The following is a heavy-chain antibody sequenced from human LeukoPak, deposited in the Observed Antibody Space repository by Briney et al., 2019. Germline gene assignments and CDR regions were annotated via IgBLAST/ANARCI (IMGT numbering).Heavy chain of an antibody. Sequence: GGSLRLSCAASGITLSDYYMSWIRPAPGKGLEWVTYISSSGSTIYYADSVKGRFTISRDNAKNSLYLQMNSLRAEDTAVYYCARDYCRSTSCLNWFDPWGQETLVTVSS. CDR2: ISSSGSTI. J-gene: IGHJ5*02. CDR1: GITLSDYY. V-gene: IGHV3-11*01. CDR3: ARDYCRSTSCLNWFDP. D-gene: IGHD2-2*01.